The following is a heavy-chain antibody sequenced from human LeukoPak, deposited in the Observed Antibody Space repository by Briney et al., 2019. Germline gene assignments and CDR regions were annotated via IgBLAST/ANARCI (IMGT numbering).Heavy chain of an antibody. CDR2: IYPDDSDT. Sequence: GESLKISCKGSGYTFTNYWIGWVRQVPGKGLEWMGIIYPDDSDTRYRPSFQGQVTISADKSINTAYLQWGSLKASDTAIYYCARTYSSASIDYWGQGTLVTVSS. CDR1: GYTFTNYW. J-gene: IGHJ4*02. V-gene: IGHV5-51*01. CDR3: ARTYSSASIDY. D-gene: IGHD6-25*01.